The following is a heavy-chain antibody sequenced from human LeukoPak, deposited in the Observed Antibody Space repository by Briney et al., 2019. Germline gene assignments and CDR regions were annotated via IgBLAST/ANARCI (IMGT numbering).Heavy chain of an antibody. CDR1: GFSFSSYW. CDR2: INSDGSSA. J-gene: IGHJ6*02. D-gene: IGHD1-26*01. V-gene: IGHV3-74*01. CDR3: ARGGARRGYYTMDV. Sequence: GGSLRLSCDASGFSFSSYWMHWVRQAPGKGLVWVSRINSDGSSATYADSVKGRFTTSRDSAKHTLYLQMTSLSAEDTAVYFCARGGARRGYYTMDVWGPGTTVTVSS.